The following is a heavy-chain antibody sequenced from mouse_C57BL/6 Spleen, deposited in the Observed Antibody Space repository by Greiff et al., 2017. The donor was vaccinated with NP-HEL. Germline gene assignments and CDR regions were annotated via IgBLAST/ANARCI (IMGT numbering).Heavy chain of an antibody. CDR3: TREGDYGSSYWYFDV. D-gene: IGHD1-1*01. J-gene: IGHJ1*03. CDR2: ISSGGDYI. Sequence: EVQGVESGEGLVKPGGSLKLSCAASGFTFSSYAMSWVRQTPEKRLEWVAYISSGGDYIYYADTVKGRFTISRDNARNTLYLQMSSLKSEDTAMYYCTREGDYGSSYWYFDVWGTGTTVTVSS. V-gene: IGHV5-9-1*02. CDR1: GFTFSSYA.